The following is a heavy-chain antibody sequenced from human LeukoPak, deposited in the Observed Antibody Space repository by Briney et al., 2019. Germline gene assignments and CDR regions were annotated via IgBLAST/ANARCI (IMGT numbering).Heavy chain of an antibody. J-gene: IGHJ6*02. CDR3: ARCVCTSSFCYAGGYGMDV. CDR2: IFSGGST. V-gene: IGHV4-59*08. CDR1: GFTFSSYW. Sequence: ESLTLSCAVSGFTFSSYWMSWIRQPPGKGLEWIGYIFSGGSTNYNPSLKSRTTISLDTSKSQFSPTVSSVTAADTAVYYCARCVCTSSFCYAGGYGMDVWGQGTTVSASS. D-gene: IGHD2-2*01.